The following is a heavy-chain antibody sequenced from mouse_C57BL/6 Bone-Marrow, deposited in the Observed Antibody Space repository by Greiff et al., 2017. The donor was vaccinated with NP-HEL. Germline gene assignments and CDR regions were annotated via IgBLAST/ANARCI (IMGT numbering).Heavy chain of an antibody. D-gene: IGHD1-1*01. CDR1: GFPLSTFGMG. CDR3: ARIVTTVVGY. CDR2: IWWDDDK. J-gene: IGHJ2*01. Sequence: QVTLKVSGPGILQPSQTLSLTCSFSGFPLSTFGMGVGWIRQPSGKGLEWLAHIWWDDDKYYNPALKSRLIISKATSKNQVFLEVASVDTADTATYYCARIVTTVVGYWGQGTTLTVAS. V-gene: IGHV8-8*01.